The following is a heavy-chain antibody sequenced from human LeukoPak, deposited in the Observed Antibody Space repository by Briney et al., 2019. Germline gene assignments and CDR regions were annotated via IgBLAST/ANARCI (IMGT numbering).Heavy chain of an antibody. CDR3: TYTSSSGVVY. CDR2: IRNKANNYAT. Sequence: GGSLKLSCAASGFTFSVSAIYWVRQASGKGLEWIGRIRNKANNYATAYAASVKGRFTISREDSKSTAYLQMNSLKTEDTAVYYCTYTSSSGVVYWGQGALVTVSS. J-gene: IGHJ4*02. CDR1: GFTFSVSA. D-gene: IGHD6-6*01. V-gene: IGHV3-73*01.